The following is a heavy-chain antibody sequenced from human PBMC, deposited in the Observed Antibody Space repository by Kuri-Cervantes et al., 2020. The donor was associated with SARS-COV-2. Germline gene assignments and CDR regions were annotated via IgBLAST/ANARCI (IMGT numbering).Heavy chain of an antibody. CDR2: IKSKSDDGTT. V-gene: IGHV3-15*01. D-gene: IGHD2-2*01. Sequence: GGSLRLSCAASGFTFSSAWMSWVRQAPGKGLEWVGRIKSKSDDGTTDYAAPVKGRFTLSRDDLENTVYLQMNSLKPEDTAVYYCTTGADIVVVPAVMGAFDIWGQGTMVTVSS. J-gene: IGHJ3*02. CDR3: TTGADIVVVPAVMGAFDI. CDR1: GFTFSSAW.